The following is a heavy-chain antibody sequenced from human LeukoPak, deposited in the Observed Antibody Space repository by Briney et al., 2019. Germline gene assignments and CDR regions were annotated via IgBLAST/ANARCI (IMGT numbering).Heavy chain of an antibody. J-gene: IGHJ6*02. CDR2: IYPGDSDT. CDR3: ARRAYYNYGLDV. CDR1: GYRFTTYW. V-gene: IGHV5-51*01. Sequence: GESLKISCEGSGYRFTTYWIGWVRQMPGKGLEWMGVIYPGDSDTTYSPSFQGQVTISADKSNNTAYLQWSSLKASDTATYYCARRAYYNYGLDVWGQETTVTVSS.